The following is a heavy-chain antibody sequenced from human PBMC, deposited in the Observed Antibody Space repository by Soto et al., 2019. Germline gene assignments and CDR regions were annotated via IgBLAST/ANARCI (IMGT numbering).Heavy chain of an antibody. CDR3: ARLYYDYV. J-gene: IGHJ6*02. CDR2: VSMDSDTI. D-gene: IGHD3-3*01. V-gene: IGHV3-48*02. CDR1: GFDFSTYS. Sequence: GGSLRLSCTASGFDFSTYSMNWVRQAPGKGLEWIAYVSMDSDTIHYADSVKGRFTISRDDAEKSLYLQMNSLRDEDTATYYCARLYYDYVWGQGTTVTVSS.